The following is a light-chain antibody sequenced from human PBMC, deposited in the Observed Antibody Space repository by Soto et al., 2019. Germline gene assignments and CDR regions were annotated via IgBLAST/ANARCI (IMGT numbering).Light chain of an antibody. CDR3: QQYNNWPPWT. J-gene: IGKJ1*01. CDR1: QSVSSN. Sequence: VSPGERATLSCRASQSVSSNLAWYQQKPGQAPRLLIYGASTRATGIPARFSGSGSGTEFTLTISSLQSEDFAVYYCQQYNNWPPWTFGQGTKVEIK. CDR2: GAS. V-gene: IGKV3D-15*01.